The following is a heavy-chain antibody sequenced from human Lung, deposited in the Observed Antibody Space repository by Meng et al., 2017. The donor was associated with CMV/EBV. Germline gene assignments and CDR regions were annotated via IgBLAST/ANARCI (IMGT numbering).Heavy chain of an antibody. CDR2: FSLDTDRI. D-gene: IGHD3-10*01. CDR1: PFTFHNYA. J-gene: IGHJ6*02. V-gene: IGHV3-9*01. Sequence: SXRLXCTVSPFTFHNYAMHWVRQAPGKGLEWVSGFSLDTDRIDYADSVKGRFTVSIDSAKGSLYLQMNSLRVEDTALYYCTKDLRPGGADVWGQGTTVTVSS. CDR3: TKDLRPGGADV.